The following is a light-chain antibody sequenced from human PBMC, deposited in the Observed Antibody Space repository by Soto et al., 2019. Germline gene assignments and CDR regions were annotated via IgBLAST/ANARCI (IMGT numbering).Light chain of an antibody. J-gene: IGKJ4*01. Sequence: IQMTQSPSTLSAYVGETVTITCRASQSINSGLAWYQQRSGKVPKLLIYDASSLESGVPSRFSGSGSGTEFTLTITSLQPEDFATYYYQQSDGYFLAFGGGTKVDIK. CDR1: QSINSG. CDR2: DAS. CDR3: QQSDGYFLA. V-gene: IGKV1-5*01.